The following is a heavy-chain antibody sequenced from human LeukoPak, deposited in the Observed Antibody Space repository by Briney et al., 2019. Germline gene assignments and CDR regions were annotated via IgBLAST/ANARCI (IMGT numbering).Heavy chain of an antibody. V-gene: IGHV3-21*01. CDR3: ARGGTPRLIKTRFDY. D-gene: IGHD3-16*01. CDR2: ISSSSSYI. J-gene: IGHJ4*02. Sequence: KSGGSLRLSCAASGFTFSSYSMNWVRQAPGKGLEWVSSISSSSSYIYYADSVKGRFTISRDNAKNSLYLQMISLRAEDTAVYYCARGGTPRLIKTRFDYWGQGTLVTVSS. CDR1: GFTFSSYS.